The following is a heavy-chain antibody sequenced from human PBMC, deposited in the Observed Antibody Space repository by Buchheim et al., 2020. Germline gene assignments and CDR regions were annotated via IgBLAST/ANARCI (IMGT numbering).Heavy chain of an antibody. CDR3: AKSHSSDWYSFDY. Sequence: QVQLVESGGGVVQPGGSLRLSCAASGFTFSIYGMDWVRQAPGKGLEWVAVISNDGSDKYYADSVKGRFTISSDNSKNTLSLQMNSLRAEDTAVYYCAKSHSSDWYSFDYWGQGTL. J-gene: IGHJ4*02. CDR2: ISNDGSDK. D-gene: IGHD6-19*01. CDR1: GFTFSIYG. V-gene: IGHV3-30*18.